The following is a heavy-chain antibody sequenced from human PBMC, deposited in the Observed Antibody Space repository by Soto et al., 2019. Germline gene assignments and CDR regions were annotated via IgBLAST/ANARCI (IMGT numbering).Heavy chain of an antibody. CDR3: AKGGDFYGMDV. D-gene: IGHD2-15*01. V-gene: IGHV3-30*18. CDR1: GFTFSSYG. Sequence: QVQLLESGGGVVQPGRSLRLSCAASGFTFSSYGIHWVRQAPGRGLEWVAVISSDGSTIYYAESVKGRLTISRDNSKNTLYLQMNSLRAEDTAVYYWAKGGDFYGMDVWGQGTTVTVSS. J-gene: IGHJ6*02. CDR2: ISSDGSTI.